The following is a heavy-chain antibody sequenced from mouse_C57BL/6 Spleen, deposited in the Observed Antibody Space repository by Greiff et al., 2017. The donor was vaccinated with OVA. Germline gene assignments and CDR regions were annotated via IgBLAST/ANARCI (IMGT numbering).Heavy chain of an antibody. CDR2: INPSNGYT. D-gene: IGHD2-3*01. CDR1: GYTFTSYW. J-gene: IGHJ4*01. V-gene: IGHV1-53*01. CDR3: ARFYDGYFSYYAMDY. Sequence: VQLQQPGPELVKPGASVKLSCKASGYTFTSYWMHWVKQRPGQGLEWIGNINPSNGYTNYNEKFKSKATLTVDKSSTTAYMQLSSLTSEDSAVYYCARFYDGYFSYYAMDYWGQGTSVTVSS.